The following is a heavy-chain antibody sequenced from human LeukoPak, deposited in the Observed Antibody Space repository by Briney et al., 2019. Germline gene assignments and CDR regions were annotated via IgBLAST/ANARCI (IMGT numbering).Heavy chain of an antibody. CDR1: GGSFSGYY. Sequence: PSETLSLTCAVYGGSFSGYYWSWIRQPPGKGLEWIGEINHSGSTNYNPYLKSRVTKSVDTSKNQFSLKLSSVTAADTAVYYCARGLIVVVPAAIYWFDPWGQGTLVTVSS. CDR3: ARGLIVVVPAAIYWFDP. V-gene: IGHV4-34*01. D-gene: IGHD2-2*01. CDR2: INHSGST. J-gene: IGHJ5*02.